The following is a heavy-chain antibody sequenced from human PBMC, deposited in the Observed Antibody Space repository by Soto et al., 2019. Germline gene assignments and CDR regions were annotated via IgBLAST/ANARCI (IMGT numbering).Heavy chain of an antibody. CDR2: IIPIFGTA. D-gene: IGHD3-3*01. Sequence: SVKVSCKASGGTFSSYAISWVRQAPGQGLEWMGGIIPIFGTANYAQKFQGRVTITADESTSTAYMELSSLRSEDTAVYYCARAYDFSPRVRVPYGMDVWGQGTTVTVS. CDR1: GGTFSSYA. J-gene: IGHJ6*02. CDR3: ARAYDFSPRVRVPYGMDV. V-gene: IGHV1-69*13.